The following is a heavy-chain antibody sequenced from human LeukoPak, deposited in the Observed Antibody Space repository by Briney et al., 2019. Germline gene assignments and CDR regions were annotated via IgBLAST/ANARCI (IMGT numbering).Heavy chain of an antibody. CDR2: IRYDGSNK. V-gene: IGHV3-30*02. D-gene: IGHD3-3*01. Sequence: PGGSLRLSCAASGFTFSSYGMHWVREAPGKGLEWVAFIRYDGSNKYCADSVKGRFTISRDNSKNTLYLQMNSLRAEDTAVYYCAKDRTSIFGVVIPFDYWGQGTLVTVSS. J-gene: IGHJ4*02. CDR3: AKDRTSIFGVVIPFDY. CDR1: GFTFSSYG.